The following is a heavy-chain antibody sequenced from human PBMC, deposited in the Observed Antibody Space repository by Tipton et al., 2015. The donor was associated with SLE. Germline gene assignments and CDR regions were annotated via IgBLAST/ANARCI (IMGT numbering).Heavy chain of an antibody. Sequence: TLSLTCAVSGGSIIRSSYYWTWIRQPAGKALEWIGHVYTTGRTDYNPSLQSRVTISVDTSKNQLSLKLTSVTAADTGVYYCARGVAIYWITYYDYYMDVWGKGTTVTVSS. J-gene: IGHJ6*03. CDR1: GGSIIRSSYY. CDR3: ARGVAIYWITYYDYYMDV. D-gene: IGHD2-2*03. V-gene: IGHV4-61*09. CDR2: VYTTGRT.